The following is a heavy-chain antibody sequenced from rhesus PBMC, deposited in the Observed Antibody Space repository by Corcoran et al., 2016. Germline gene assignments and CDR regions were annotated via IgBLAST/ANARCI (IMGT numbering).Heavy chain of an antibody. CDR1: GYSISSNY. D-gene: IGHD6-37*01. V-gene: IGHV4-147*01. J-gene: IGHJ4*01. CDR3: ARGGGWSKVFDY. CDR2: FYGSSGST. Sequence: QVQLQESGPGLVKPSETLSLTCAVSGYSISSNYWSWIRQPPGKGLDWIGYFYGSSGSTYYNPSLKSRVTISTDTSKNQFSLKLSSVTAADTAVYYCARGGGWSKVFDYWGQGVLVTVSS.